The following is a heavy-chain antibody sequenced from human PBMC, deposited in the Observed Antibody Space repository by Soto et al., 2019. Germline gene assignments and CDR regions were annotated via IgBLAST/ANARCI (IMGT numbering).Heavy chain of an antibody. V-gene: IGHV3-15*07. D-gene: IGHD2-15*01. CDR1: GLTISNAW. CDR2: IKTNTEGGTT. Sequence: EVQLVESGGGFIYPGGSLRLSCAASGLTISNAWMNCVRQAPGKGLEWVGRIKTNTEGGTTDYAAAVKGRFTVSRDDSTNTLYLQMNSLKTEDTAVYYCTTGSVEGVWGQGTTVTVSS. CDR3: TTGSVEGV. J-gene: IGHJ6*02.